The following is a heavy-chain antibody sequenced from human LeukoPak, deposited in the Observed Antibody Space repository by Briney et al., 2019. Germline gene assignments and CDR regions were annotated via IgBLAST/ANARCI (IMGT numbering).Heavy chain of an antibody. V-gene: IGHV1-2*02. CDR1: GYTFTDYF. D-gene: IGHD2-2*01. Sequence: GASVKVSCKASGYTFTDYFIHWVRQAPGRGLEWMGWMNSNTGGTNYVQKFQGRVTMTRDTSISTLYMELSRLRSDDTAVYYCARDLGLTCISTSCPPDYWGQGTLVTVSS. CDR2: MNSNTGGT. CDR3: ARDLGLTCISTSCPPDY. J-gene: IGHJ4*02.